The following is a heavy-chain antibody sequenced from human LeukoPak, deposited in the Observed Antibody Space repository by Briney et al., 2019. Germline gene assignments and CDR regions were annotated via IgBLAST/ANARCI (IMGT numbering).Heavy chain of an antibody. CDR1: GFTFSSYW. J-gene: IGHJ4*02. D-gene: IGHD1-26*01. CDR2: IKPDGSLI. V-gene: IGHV3-7*01. Sequence: GGSLRLSCAASGFTFSSYWMTWVRQSPGKGLEWVANIKPDGSLIYYVDSVKGRFTISRDNAKNSLYLQMNSLRAEDTAVYYCAKWELYSGFYYIDYWGQGTLATVSS. CDR3: AKWELYSGFYYIDY.